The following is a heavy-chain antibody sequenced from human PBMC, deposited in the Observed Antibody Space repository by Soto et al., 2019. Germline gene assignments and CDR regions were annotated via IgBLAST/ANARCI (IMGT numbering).Heavy chain of an antibody. J-gene: IGHJ5*02. D-gene: IGHD1-26*01. CDR1: GYTFKNFA. CDR3: AREKVGALNWFDP. CDR2: INAGNQKT. V-gene: IGHV1-3*01. Sequence: ASVKVSCKASGYTFKNFAMHWVRQAPGQSIEWMGWINAGNQKTKYSQKFQGRVTITSDTSASTHYMELSSLRSEDTAVYFCAREKVGALNWFDPWGQGTLVTVSS.